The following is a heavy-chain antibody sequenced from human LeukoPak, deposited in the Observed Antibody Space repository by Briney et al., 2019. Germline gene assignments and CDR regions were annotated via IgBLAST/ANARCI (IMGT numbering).Heavy chain of an antibody. V-gene: IGHV4-59*01. CDR1: DDSISDYY. D-gene: IGHD3-16*01. J-gene: IGHJ4*02. Sequence: PSETLSLTCTVSDDSISDYYRGWIRQPPGKGLEWIGYFHNSGTSTYNPSLKSRVTISADTSKNQFSLKLNSLTTADTAVYYCTRGAGWLIDYWGRESWSPSP. CDR3: TRGAGWLIDY. CDR2: FHNSGTS.